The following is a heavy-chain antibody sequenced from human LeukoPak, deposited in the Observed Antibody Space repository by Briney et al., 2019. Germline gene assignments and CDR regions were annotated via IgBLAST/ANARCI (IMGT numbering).Heavy chain of an antibody. CDR3: AQLLRGAGNYMDV. V-gene: IGHV4-4*07. D-gene: IGHD2-15*01. CDR2: IYTSGST. Sequence: SETLSLTCTVSGGSISSYYWSWIRQPAGKGLEGIGRIYTSGSTNYNPSLKSRVTMSVDTSKNQFSLKLSSVTAADTAVYYCAQLLRGAGNYMDVWGKGTTVTVSS. CDR1: GGSISSYY. J-gene: IGHJ6*03.